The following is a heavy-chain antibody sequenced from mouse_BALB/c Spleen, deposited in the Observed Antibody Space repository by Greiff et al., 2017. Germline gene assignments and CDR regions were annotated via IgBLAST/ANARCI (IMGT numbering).Heavy chain of an antibody. V-gene: IGHV7-3*02. CDR2: IRNKANGYTT. Sequence: EVHLVESGGGLVQPGGSLRLSCATSGFTFTDYYMSWVRQPPGKALEWLGFIRNKANGYTTEYSASVKGRFTISRDNSQSILYLQMNTLRAEDSATYYCARDMSSSGSWFAHWGQGTLVTVSA. J-gene: IGHJ3*01. CDR1: GFTFTDYY. CDR3: ARDMSSSGSWFAH. D-gene: IGHD3-1*01.